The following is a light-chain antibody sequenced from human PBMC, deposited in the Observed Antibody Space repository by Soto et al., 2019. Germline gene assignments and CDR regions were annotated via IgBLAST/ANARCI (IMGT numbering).Light chain of an antibody. J-gene: IGLJ3*02. Sequence: QSVLTQPPSASGTPEQRVTISCSGSYSNIETTYVYWYQHVPGGAPKLLIYTNDKRSSGVPDRFSASKSGTSASLAISGLRAEDEADYFCSATDDSLGGPVFGGGIEVTVL. CDR3: SATDDSLGGPV. V-gene: IGLV1-47*02. CDR1: YSNIETTY. CDR2: TND.